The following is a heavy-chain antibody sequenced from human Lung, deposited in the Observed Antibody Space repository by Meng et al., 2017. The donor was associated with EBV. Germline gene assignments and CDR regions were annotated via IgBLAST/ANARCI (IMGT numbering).Heavy chain of an antibody. CDR3: VRVDMG. D-gene: IGHD3-9*01. Sequence: ELQLVESGGGLVQPGGSLRLSCAASGFTFSRSWMQWVRQAPGKGLVWVSRINSDGTTTTYADSVKGRFTISRDNARNTLYLQMNSLTAEDTGVYYCVRVDMGWGQGTLVTVSS. CDR2: INSDGTTT. V-gene: IGHV3-74*01. J-gene: IGHJ4*02. CDR1: GFTFSRSW.